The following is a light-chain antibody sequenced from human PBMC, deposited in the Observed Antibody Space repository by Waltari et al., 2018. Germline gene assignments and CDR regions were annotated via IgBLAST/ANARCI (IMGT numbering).Light chain of an antibody. CDR3: GTWDTSLSALI. V-gene: IGLV1-51*02. Sequence: QSVLTQPPSVSAAPGQKVTISCSGSSSHIGTDYVSWYQQLPGTAPKLFIYENNKRPSGIPDRFSGSKSGTSATLGITGLQTGDEADYYCGTWDTSLSALIFGGGTKLTVL. CDR1: SSHIGTDY. J-gene: IGLJ2*01. CDR2: ENN.